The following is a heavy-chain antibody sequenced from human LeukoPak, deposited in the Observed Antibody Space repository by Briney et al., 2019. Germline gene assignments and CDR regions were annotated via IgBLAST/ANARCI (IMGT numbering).Heavy chain of an antibody. Sequence: PSETLSLTCAVYGGSFSGYYWSWIRQPPGKGLEWIGEINHSGSTNYNPSLKSRVTISVDTSKNQFSLKLSPVTAADTAVYYCARGGPIAAAPKSFDYWGQGTLVTVSS. V-gene: IGHV4-34*01. J-gene: IGHJ4*02. D-gene: IGHD6-13*01. CDR1: GGSFSGYY. CDR2: INHSGST. CDR3: ARGGPIAAAPKSFDY.